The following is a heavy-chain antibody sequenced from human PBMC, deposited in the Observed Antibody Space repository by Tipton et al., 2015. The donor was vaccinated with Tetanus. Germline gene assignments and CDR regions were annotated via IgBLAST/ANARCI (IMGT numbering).Heavy chain of an antibody. CDR1: GYTFSNYG. Sequence: QLVQSGAEVKRPGASVKVSCKASGYTFSNYGINWVRQAPGQGLEWMGGIIPIFGTLNYAQKFQGRVTITADESTSTAYMELSSLRSEDTAMYYCARSIGLERRHRVQDYYYDMDVWGQGTTVTVSS. CDR2: IIPIFGTL. CDR3: ARSIGLERRHRVQDYYYDMDV. V-gene: IGHV1-69*13. J-gene: IGHJ6*02. D-gene: IGHD1-1*01.